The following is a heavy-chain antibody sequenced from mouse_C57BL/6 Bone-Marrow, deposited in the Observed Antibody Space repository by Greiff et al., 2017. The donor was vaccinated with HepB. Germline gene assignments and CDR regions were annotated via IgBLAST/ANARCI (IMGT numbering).Heavy chain of an antibody. CDR3: ARMGTAQATGYFDY. CDR2: INPNNGGT. D-gene: IGHD3-2*02. V-gene: IGHV1-18*01. CDR1: GYTFTDYN. Sequence: EVQLVESGPELVKPGASVKIPCKASGYTFTDYNMDWVKQSHGKSLEWIGDINPNNGGTIYNQKFKGKATLTVDKSSSTAYMELRSLTSEDTAVYYCARMGTAQATGYFDYWGQGTTLTVSS. J-gene: IGHJ2*01.